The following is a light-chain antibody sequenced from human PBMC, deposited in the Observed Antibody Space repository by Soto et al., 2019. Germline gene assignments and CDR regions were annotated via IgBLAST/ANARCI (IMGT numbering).Light chain of an antibody. Sequence: DVVMTQSPLSLPVTLGQPASISCRSSQSLVHPDGNIYLSWFQQRPGQSPRRLIYKVSNRDSGVPDRISGSGSGTGFTLRISRVEAEDVGIYYCMQGTHWPWTFGQGTKGTSN. J-gene: IGKJ1*01. V-gene: IGKV2-30*02. CDR1: QSLVHPDGNIY. CDR3: MQGTHWPWT. CDR2: KVS.